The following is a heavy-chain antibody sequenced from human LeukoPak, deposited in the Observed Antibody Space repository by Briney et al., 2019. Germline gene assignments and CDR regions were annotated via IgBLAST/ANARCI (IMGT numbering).Heavy chain of an antibody. CDR3: AKQFLGAN. Sequence: PGGSLRLSCAASGFIFSSLAMTWVRQAPGKGLEWVSTINAVDANTYYADSVKGRFTVSRDNSRNTLYLQMSSLRAEDTAVYYCAKQFLGANWGQGTLVIVSS. CDR1: GFIFSSLA. J-gene: IGHJ4*02. D-gene: IGHD4/OR15-4a*01. CDR2: INAVDANT. V-gene: IGHV3-23*01.